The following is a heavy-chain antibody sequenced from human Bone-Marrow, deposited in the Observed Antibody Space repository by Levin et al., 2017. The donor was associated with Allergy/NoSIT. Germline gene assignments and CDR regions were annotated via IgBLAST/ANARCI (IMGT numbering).Heavy chain of an antibody. V-gene: IGHV3-15*01. CDR3: ATGLWAGRKALDY. CDR1: GFIFNNAW. CDR2: IKDKIDGATT. Sequence: GGSLRLSCAASGFIFNNAWMTWVRQAPGKALEWVGRIKDKIDGATTDYAAPVKGRFTIFRDDSKNMLYLQMNSLNTEDTAVYYCATGLWAGRKALDYWGQGSLLIVSS. J-gene: IGHJ4*02. D-gene: IGHD6-19*01.